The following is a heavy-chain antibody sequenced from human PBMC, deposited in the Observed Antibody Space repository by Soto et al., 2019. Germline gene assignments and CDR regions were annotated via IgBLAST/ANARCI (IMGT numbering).Heavy chain of an antibody. J-gene: IGHJ6*02. Sequence: GESLKISCKGSGYSFTSYWIGWVRQMPGKGLEWMGIIYPGDSDTRYSPSFQGQVTISADKSISTAYLQWSSLKASDTAMYYCARRASSGPHYYGMDVWGQGTTVTVSS. CDR2: IYPGDSDT. CDR3: ARRASSGPHYYGMDV. CDR1: GYSFTSYW. D-gene: IGHD3-10*01. V-gene: IGHV5-51*01.